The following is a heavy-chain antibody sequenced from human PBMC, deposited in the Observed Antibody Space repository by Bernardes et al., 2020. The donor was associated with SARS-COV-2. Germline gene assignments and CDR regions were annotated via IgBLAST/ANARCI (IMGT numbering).Heavy chain of an antibody. CDR1: GGSISSSSYY. CDR3: ARHGDCSSTSCYAFLNYWFDP. Sequence: SETLSLTCTVSGGSISSSSYYWGWIRQPPGKGLEWIGSIYYSGSTYYNPSLKSRVTISVDTSKNQFSLKLSSVTAADTAVYYCARHGDCSSTSCYAFLNYWFDPWGQGTLVTVSS. J-gene: IGHJ5*02. CDR2: IYYSGST. V-gene: IGHV4-39*01. D-gene: IGHD2-2*01.